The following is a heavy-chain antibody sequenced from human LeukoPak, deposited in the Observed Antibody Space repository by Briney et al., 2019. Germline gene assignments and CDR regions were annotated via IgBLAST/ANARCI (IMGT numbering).Heavy chain of an antibody. CDR3: AREVDLYYFDY. Sequence: HPGGSLRLSCAASGFTFSSYSMNWVRQAPGKGLEWVSYISSSSSTIYYADSVKGRFTISRDNSKNTLYLQMNSLRAEDTAVYYCAREVDLYYFDYWGQGTLVTVSS. CDR1: GFTFSSYS. J-gene: IGHJ4*02. V-gene: IGHV3-48*01. CDR2: ISSSSSTI. D-gene: IGHD3/OR15-3a*01.